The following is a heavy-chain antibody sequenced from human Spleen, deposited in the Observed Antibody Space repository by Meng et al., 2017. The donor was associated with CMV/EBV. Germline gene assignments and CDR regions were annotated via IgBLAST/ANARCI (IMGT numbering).Heavy chain of an antibody. J-gene: IGHJ4*02. V-gene: IGHV3-11*04. CDR1: GFALSDYY. D-gene: IGHD3-3*02. Sequence: GGSLRLSCAASGFALSDYYMIWMRQAPGRGLECILYIGNGYSGSAIYYADSVKGRFTISRDNAKNTLYLQMNSLRAEDTAMYYCAQFSDGYWGQGTLVTVSS. CDR2: IGNGYSGSAI. CDR3: AQFSDGY.